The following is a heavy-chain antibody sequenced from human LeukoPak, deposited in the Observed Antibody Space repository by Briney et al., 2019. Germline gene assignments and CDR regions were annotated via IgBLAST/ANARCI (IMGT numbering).Heavy chain of an antibody. CDR3: ARYYRWLQTLDY. CDR1: GFTFSSYS. J-gene: IGHJ4*02. CDR2: ISSSSSYI. V-gene: IGHV3-21*01. Sequence: GGSLRLSCAASGFTFSSYSMNWVRQAPGKGLEWVSSISSSSSYIYYADSVKGRFTISRDNAKNSLYLQMNSLRAEDTAVYYCARYYRWLQTLDYWGQGTLVTVSS. D-gene: IGHD5-24*01.